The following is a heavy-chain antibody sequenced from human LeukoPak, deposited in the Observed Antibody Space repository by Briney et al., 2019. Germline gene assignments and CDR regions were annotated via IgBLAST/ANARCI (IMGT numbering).Heavy chain of an antibody. CDR3: ARGGGGWLPFDY. V-gene: IGHV4-34*01. CDR2: INHSGST. Sequence: SETLSLTCTVSGGSISSYYWSWIRQPPGKGLEWIGEINHSGSTNYNPSLKSRVTISVDTSKNQFSLKLSSVTAADTAVYYCARGGGGWLPFDYWGQGTLVTVSS. J-gene: IGHJ4*02. D-gene: IGHD5-24*01. CDR1: GGSISSYY.